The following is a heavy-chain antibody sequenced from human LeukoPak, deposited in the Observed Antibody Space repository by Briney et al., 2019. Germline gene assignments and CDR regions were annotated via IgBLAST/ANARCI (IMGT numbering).Heavy chain of an antibody. CDR3: AKGYCASTTCYSRFDP. CDR1: GFTFSSYA. D-gene: IGHD2-2*01. Sequence: PGGSLRLSCAASGFTFSSYAMSWVRQAPGKGLDWVSATGGSGGSTFYADSVKGRFTISRDNSRDTLYLQMNSLRAEDTAVYYCAKGYCASTTCYSRFDPWGQGTLVAVSS. V-gene: IGHV3-23*01. J-gene: IGHJ5*02. CDR2: TGGSGGST.